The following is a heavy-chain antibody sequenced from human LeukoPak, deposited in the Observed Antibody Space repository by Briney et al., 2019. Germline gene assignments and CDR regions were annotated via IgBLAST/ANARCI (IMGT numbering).Heavy chain of an antibody. D-gene: IGHD3-10*01. CDR1: GFTFSSYA. J-gene: IGHJ4*02. CDR3: VKELYYYGSGGFDY. V-gene: IGHV3-64D*06. CDR2: ISSNGGST. Sequence: SCSXSGFTFSSYAMHWVRQAPGKGVEYVSGISSNGGSTYYADSVKGRFTISRDNSKNTLYLQMSSLRAEDTAVYYCVKELYYYGSGGFDYWGQGTLVTVSS.